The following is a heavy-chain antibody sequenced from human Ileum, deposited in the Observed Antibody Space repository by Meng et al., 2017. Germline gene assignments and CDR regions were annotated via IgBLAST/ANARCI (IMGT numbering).Heavy chain of an antibody. CDR1: GFTFINSA. J-gene: IGHJ4*02. CDR2: VTGAGDRT. CDR3: AKLETVGRSIFHFDF. V-gene: IGHV3-23*04. D-gene: IGHD1-14*01. Sequence: EELLAESGGGLVQPGGFLGLLCTSLGFTFINSAMSWVPRAPGKGLEWVSAVTGAGDRTFYADSVKGRFTISRDNSKSTVDLQMNSLGAEDTAVYYCAKLETVGRSIFHFDFWGQGTLVTVSS.